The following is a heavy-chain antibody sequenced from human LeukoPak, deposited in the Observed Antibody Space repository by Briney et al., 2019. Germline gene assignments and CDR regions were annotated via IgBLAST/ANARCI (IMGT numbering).Heavy chain of an antibody. CDR1: GGSFSGYY. V-gene: IGHV4-34*01. J-gene: IGHJ4*02. CDR2: INHSGST. CDR3: ARGSMEYSSYYFDY. Sequence: SETLSLTCAVYGGSFSGYYWSWIRQPPGKGLEWIGEINHSGSTNYNPSLKSRVTISVDTSKNQSSLKLSSVTAADTAVYYCARGSMEYSSYYFDYWGQGTLVTVSS. D-gene: IGHD6-6*01.